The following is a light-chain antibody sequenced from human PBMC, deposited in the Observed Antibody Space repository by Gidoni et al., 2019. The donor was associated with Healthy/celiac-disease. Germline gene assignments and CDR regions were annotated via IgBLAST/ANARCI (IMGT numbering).Light chain of an antibody. CDR1: ALPKQD. CDR2: KDS. J-gene: IGLJ1*01. Sequence: SYELTQPPSVSVSPGQTARITCSGDALPKQDAYWYQQKPGQAPVLVIYKDSVRPSGIPERFSGSSSGTTVTLTISGVQAEDEADYYCQSADSSGTYYVFGTGTKVTVL. V-gene: IGLV3-25*03. CDR3: QSADSSGTYYV.